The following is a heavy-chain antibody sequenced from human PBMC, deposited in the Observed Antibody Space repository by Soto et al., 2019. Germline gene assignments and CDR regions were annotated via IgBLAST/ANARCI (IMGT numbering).Heavy chain of an antibody. CDR2: IIPIFGTA. V-gene: IGHV1-69*13. D-gene: IGHD1-1*01. J-gene: IGHJ6*02. Sequence: ASVKVSCKASGGTFSSYAISWVRQAPGQGLEWMGGIIPIFGTANYAQKFQGRVTITADESTSTAYMELSSLRSEDTAVYYCARDSVQQRRRRDYYYYGMDVWGQGTTVTVSS. CDR3: ARDSVQQRRRRDYYYYGMDV. CDR1: GGTFSSYA.